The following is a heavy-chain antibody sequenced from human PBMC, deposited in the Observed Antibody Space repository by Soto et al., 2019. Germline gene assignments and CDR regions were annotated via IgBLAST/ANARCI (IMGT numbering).Heavy chain of an antibody. CDR1: VGSIISTSYY. J-gene: IGHJ4*02. CDR2: IYYSGRT. CDR3: ASRGLNGDPFDY. V-gene: IGHV4-39*01. D-gene: IGHD4-17*01. Sequence: AETLSLTCTVSVGSIISTSYYWFWIRQPPGKGLEWIGSIYYSGRTYYNPSLKSRVTISVDTYKNQFSLKLNSVTAADTAVYYCASRGLNGDPFDYWGQGTLVTVSS.